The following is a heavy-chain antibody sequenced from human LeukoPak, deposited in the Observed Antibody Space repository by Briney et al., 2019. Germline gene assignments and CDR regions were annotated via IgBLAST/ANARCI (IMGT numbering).Heavy chain of an antibody. Sequence: GGSLRLSCVASGFTFSSYWMHWVRQAPGKGLVWVSRIKSDGSNTSYADSVKGRFTISRNNAKNTLYLQMNSLRAEDTAVYYCARDYCGGNNLCFADFWGQGTLVTVSS. CDR3: ARDYCGGNNLCFADF. CDR1: GFTFSSYW. D-gene: IGHD4-23*01. CDR2: IKSDGSNT. V-gene: IGHV3-74*01. J-gene: IGHJ4*02.